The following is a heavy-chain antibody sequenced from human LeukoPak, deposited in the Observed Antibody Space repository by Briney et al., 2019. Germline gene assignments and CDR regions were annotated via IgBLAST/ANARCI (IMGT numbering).Heavy chain of an antibody. CDR1: GYTFTGYY. CDR2: INPNSGGT. J-gene: IGHJ6*02. D-gene: IGHD5-12*01. CDR3: ARVVDIVASTYYGMDV. V-gene: IGHV1-2*06. Sequence: GASVNVSCKASGYTFTGYYMHWVRQAPGQGLEWMGRINPNSGGTNYAQKFQGRVTMTRDTSISTAYMELSRLRSDDTAVYYCARVVDIVASTYYGMDVWGQGTTVTVSS.